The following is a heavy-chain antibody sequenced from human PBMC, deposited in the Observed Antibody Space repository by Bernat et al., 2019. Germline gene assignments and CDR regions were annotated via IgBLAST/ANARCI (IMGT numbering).Heavy chain of an antibody. D-gene: IGHD4-17*01. V-gene: IGHV3-33*01. CDR2: IWYDGSNE. CDR3: ARVSMYGAPASGMDV. J-gene: IGHJ6*02. CDR1: GFTFSSYG. Sequence: QVQLVESGGGVVQPGRSLRLSCAASGFTFSSYGMHWVRQAPGKGLEWVAVIWYDGSNENYADSVKGRFTISRDNSKNTLYLQMNSLRAEDTAVYYCARVSMYGAPASGMDVWGQGTTVTVS.